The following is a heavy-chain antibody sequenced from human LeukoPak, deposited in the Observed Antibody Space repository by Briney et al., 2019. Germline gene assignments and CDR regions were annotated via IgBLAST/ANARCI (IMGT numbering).Heavy chain of an antibody. Sequence: PGGSLRLSCAASGFTFSSYGMHWVRQAPGKGLEWVAVISYDGSNKYYADSVKGRFTISRDNSKNTLYLQMRAEDTAVYYCAEDAGSGYSNWGQGTLVTVSS. CDR3: AEDAGSGYSN. V-gene: IGHV3-30*18. CDR1: GFTFSSYG. D-gene: IGHD3-22*01. J-gene: IGHJ4*02. CDR2: ISYDGSNK.